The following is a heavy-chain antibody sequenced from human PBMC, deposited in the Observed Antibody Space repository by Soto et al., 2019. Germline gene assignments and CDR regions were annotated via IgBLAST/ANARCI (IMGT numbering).Heavy chain of an antibody. V-gene: IGHV5-51*01. J-gene: IGHJ4*02. CDR3: ARLAVTSSNHLDY. CDR2: IYPPDSDV. CDR1: GYRFIAYW. D-gene: IGHD2-21*02. Sequence: PGESLKISCKGSGYRFIAYWIGWVRQKPGEGLELMGIIYPPDSDVRYSPSFQGQVTISVDKSISTAYVQWSSLKASDTAIYYCARLAVTSSNHLDYCRQRTPGAVSS.